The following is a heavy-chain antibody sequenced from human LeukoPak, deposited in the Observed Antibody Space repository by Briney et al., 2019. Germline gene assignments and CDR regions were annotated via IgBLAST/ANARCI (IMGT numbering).Heavy chain of an antibody. D-gene: IGHD1-26*01. CDR2: INHSGST. CDR3: ARVYGSYHEYPWSNWFDP. V-gene: IGHV4-34*01. J-gene: IGHJ5*02. Sequence: SETLSLTCAVYGGSFSGYYWSWIRQPPGKGLEWIGEINHSGSTNYNPSLKGRVTISVDTSKNQFSLKLSSVTAAGTAVYYCARVYGSYHEYPWSNWFDPWGQGTLVTVSS. CDR1: GGSFSGYY.